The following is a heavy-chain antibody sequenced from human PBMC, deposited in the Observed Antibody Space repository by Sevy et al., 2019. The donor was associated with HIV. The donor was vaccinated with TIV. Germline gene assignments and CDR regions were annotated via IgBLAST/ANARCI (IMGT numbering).Heavy chain of an antibody. V-gene: IGHV3-23*01. J-gene: IGHJ4*02. CDR1: GFNFNIYS. D-gene: IGHD2-8*01. CDR2: LSFGCVKI. CDR3: AREGCTRPHDY. Sequence: GGSLRLSCAVSGFNFNIYSMSWVRQAPGKGLEWVSTLSFGCVKINYADSVKGRFIISRNDSKNTLYLQMNSLRAEDTAVYFGAREGCTRPHDYGGQGTLVTVSS.